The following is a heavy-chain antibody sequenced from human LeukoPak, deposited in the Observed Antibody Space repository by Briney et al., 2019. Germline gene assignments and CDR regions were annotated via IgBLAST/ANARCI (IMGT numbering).Heavy chain of an antibody. J-gene: IGHJ4*02. Sequence: ASVRVSCKASGYTFTSYGISWVRQAPGQGLEWMGWISAYNGNTNYAQKLQGRVTMTTDTSTSTAYMELRSLRSDDTAVYYCASSRDYYYGSGGHPNDYWGQGTLVTVSS. CDR3: ASSRDYYYGSGGHPNDY. V-gene: IGHV1-18*04. CDR2: ISAYNGNT. D-gene: IGHD3-10*01. CDR1: GYTFTSYG.